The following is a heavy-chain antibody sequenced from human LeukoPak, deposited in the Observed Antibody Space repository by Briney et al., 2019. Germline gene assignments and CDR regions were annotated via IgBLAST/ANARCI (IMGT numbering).Heavy chain of an antibody. CDR1: GFTFSNYD. J-gene: IGHJ4*02. D-gene: IGHD2-2*01. Sequence: GRSLRLSCAASGFTFSNYDMHWVRQAPGKGLEWVAVIWYDGNNKYYADSVKGRFTISRDNSKNTLYLQMNSLRAEDTAVYYCARDRWSSTSYNDYWGQGTLVTVSS. CDR3: ARDRWSSTSYNDY. CDR2: IWYDGNNK. V-gene: IGHV3-33*01.